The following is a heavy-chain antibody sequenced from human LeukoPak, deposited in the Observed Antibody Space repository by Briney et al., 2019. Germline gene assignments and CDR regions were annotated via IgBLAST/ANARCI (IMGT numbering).Heavy chain of an antibody. Sequence: GESLKISCKGSGYSFTTYWIGWVRQMPGKGLEWMGIIYPGDSDTRYSPSFQGQVTISADRSFSTAYLQWSSLKASDTAMYYCASRDFWSAYYAFDIWGQGTMVTVSS. V-gene: IGHV5-51*01. CDR1: GYSFTTYW. CDR3: ASRDFWSAYYAFDI. D-gene: IGHD3-3*01. J-gene: IGHJ3*02. CDR2: IYPGDSDT.